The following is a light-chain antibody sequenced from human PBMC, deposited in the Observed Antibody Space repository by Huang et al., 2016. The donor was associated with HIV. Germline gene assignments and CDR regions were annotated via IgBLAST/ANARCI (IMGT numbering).Light chain of an antibody. CDR2: GVS. CDR3: QQYSKWPLT. V-gene: IGKV3-15*01. J-gene: IGKJ4*01. Sequence: DIVMSQSPATLSVSPGERVTVSCKASQRLGINLAWYQQKPGQAPRLLIHGVSPRATGVPARFSGSGSETEFTLTISSLQSEDVAVYYCQQYSKWPLTFGGGTKVEIK. CDR1: QRLGIN.